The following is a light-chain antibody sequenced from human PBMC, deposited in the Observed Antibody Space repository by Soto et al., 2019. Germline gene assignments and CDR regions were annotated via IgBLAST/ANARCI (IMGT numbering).Light chain of an antibody. CDR3: QQYNNYFLT. J-gene: IGKJ3*01. V-gene: IGKV1-5*01. CDR1: QSISRA. Sequence: DTQMTQSPSTLSASVGDRATITCRASQSISRALAWYQQKSGKAPKLLIYDASSLDIGVPARFSGSGFGTEFTLTINRLQSDDFAAYYCQQYNNYFLTFGRGTTVDMK. CDR2: DAS.